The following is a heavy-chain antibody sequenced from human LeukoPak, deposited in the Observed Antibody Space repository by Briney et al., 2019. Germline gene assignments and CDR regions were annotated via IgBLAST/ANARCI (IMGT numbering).Heavy chain of an antibody. CDR3: AKGPSFSYYYMDV. CDR2: ISWDGGST. CDR1: GFTFDDYA. J-gene: IGHJ6*03. V-gene: IGHV3-43D*03. Sequence: GGSLRLSCAASGFTFDDYAMHWVRHAPGKGLEWVSLISWDGGSTYYADSVKGRFTISRDNSKNSLYLQMNSLRAEDTALYYCAKGPSFSYYYMDVWGKGTTVTVSS.